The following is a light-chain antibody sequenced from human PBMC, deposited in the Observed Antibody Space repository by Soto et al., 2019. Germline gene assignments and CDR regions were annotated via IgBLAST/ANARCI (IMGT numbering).Light chain of an antibody. Sequence: ETVMTQSPATLSVSPGERATLSCRASQSVSSNLAWYQQKPGPAPRLLIYGASTRATGIPARFSGSGSGTEFTLTISILQSEDFAVYYCQQYNNWYTIGQGTKLEIK. V-gene: IGKV3-15*01. J-gene: IGKJ2*01. CDR3: QQYNNWYT. CDR2: GAS. CDR1: QSVSSN.